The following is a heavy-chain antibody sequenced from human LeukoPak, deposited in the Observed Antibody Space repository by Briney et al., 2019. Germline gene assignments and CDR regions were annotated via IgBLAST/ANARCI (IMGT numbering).Heavy chain of an antibody. CDR2: ISGSRGDT. CDR1: GFTSSNYA. CDR3: ARHYYYDTGYSLRPFDY. J-gene: IGHJ4*02. D-gene: IGHD3-22*01. V-gene: IGHV3-23*01. Sequence: GGSLRLSCAASGFTSSNYAMTWVRQAPGKGLEWVSTISGSRGDTYYADSVKGRFTISRDNSKNTLYLQMNSLRAEDTALYYCARHYYYDTGYSLRPFDYWGQGTLVTVSS.